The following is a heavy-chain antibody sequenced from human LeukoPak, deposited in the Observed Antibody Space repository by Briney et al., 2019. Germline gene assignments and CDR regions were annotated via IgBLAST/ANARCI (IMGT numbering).Heavy chain of an antibody. J-gene: IGHJ6*03. CDR1: GYSISSGYY. Sequence: SETLSLTCTVSGYSISSGYYWGWIRQPPGKGLEWIGSIYHSGSTYYNPSLKSRVTISVDTSKNQFSLKLSSVTAADTAVYYCARDSSSWYLPASYYYYMDVWGKGTTVTVSS. V-gene: IGHV4-38-2*02. CDR2: IYHSGST. D-gene: IGHD6-13*01. CDR3: ARDSSSWYLPASYYYYMDV.